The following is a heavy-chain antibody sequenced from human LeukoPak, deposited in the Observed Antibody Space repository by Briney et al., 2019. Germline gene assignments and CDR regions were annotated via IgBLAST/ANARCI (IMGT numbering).Heavy chain of an antibody. CDR1: GFTFSSYW. CDR2: INSDGSST. V-gene: IGHV3-74*01. D-gene: IGHD6-19*01. J-gene: IGHJ4*02. Sequence: GGSLRRSCAASGFTFSSYWMHWVRQAPGKGLVWVSRINSDGSSTSYADSVKGRFTISRDNAKNSLYLQMNSLRAEDTAVYYCARDIDSSGWKKYYFDYWGQGTLVTVSS. CDR3: ARDIDSSGWKKYYFDY.